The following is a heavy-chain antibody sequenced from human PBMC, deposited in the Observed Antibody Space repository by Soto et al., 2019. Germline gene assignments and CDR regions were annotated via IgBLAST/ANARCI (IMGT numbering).Heavy chain of an antibody. J-gene: IGHJ6*03. CDR2: MNPNSGNT. V-gene: IGHV1-8*01. CDR1: GYTFTSYD. CDR3: ATGPVAAAGPQYYYYYMDV. Sequence: ASVKVSCKASGYTFTSYDINWVRQATGQGLEWMGWMNPNSGNTGYAQKFQGRVTMTRNTSISTAYMELSSLRSEDTAVYYCATGPVAAAGPQYYYYYMDVWGKGTTVTVSS. D-gene: IGHD6-13*01.